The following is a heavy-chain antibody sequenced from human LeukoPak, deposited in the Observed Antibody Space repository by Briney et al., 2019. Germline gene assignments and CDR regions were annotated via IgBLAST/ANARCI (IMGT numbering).Heavy chain of an antibody. CDR2: IYYSGST. CDR1: GGSISSYY. J-gene: IGHJ4*02. D-gene: IGHD3-16*01. V-gene: IGHV4-59*08. CDR3: ARLGGGPRLQRNYFDY. Sequence: PSETLSLTCTVSGGSISSYYWSWIRQPPGKGLEWVGYIYYSGSTNYNPSLKSRVTISVDTSKNQFSLKLSSVTAADTAVYYCARLGGGPRLQRNYFDYWGQGTLVTVSS.